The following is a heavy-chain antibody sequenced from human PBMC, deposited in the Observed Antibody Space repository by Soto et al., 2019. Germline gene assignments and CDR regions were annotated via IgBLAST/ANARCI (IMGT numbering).Heavy chain of an antibody. D-gene: IGHD3-22*01. Sequence: GGSLRLSCAASEFTFSNYAMSWVRQAPGKGLEWVSSISDNGGTTYYADSVKGRFTISRDNSKNTLYLQMNSLRAEDTAVYYCANDPHQVIVFFDDWGQGSQVTVSS. J-gene: IGHJ4*02. CDR1: EFTFSNYA. CDR2: ISDNGGTT. V-gene: IGHV3-23*01. CDR3: ANDPHQVIVFFDD.